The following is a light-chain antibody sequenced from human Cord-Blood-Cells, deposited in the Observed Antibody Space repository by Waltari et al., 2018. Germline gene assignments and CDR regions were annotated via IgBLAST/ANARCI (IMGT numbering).Light chain of an antibody. J-gene: IGLJ3*02. V-gene: IGLV2-8*01. CDR2: EVS. Sequence: QSALTQSPSASGSPGPSVTLPCTGTSSHVGGYNYVSWYQQHPGKAPKLMIYEVSKRPSGVPDRFSGSKSGNTAALTVSGLQAEDEADYYCSSYAGSNNLVFGGGTKLTVL. CDR1: SSHVGGYNY. CDR3: SSYAGSNNLV.